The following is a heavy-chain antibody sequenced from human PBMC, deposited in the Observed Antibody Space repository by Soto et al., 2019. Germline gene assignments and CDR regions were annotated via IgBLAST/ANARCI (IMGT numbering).Heavy chain of an antibody. V-gene: IGHV4-31*03. CDR1: GGSISNNNYF. CDR2: IHYRGSA. J-gene: IGHJ3*02. D-gene: IGHD2-2*01. CDR3: ARAVNVPADADAFDI. Sequence: QVQLQESGPGLVKPSQTLSLTCTVSGGSISNNNYFWSWIRQHPGKGLEWIGYIHYRGSAYYNPSLSGRVNILVGTTKNQFSMKLSSVTAADTAMYYYARAVNVPADADAFDIWGQGTMVTVSS.